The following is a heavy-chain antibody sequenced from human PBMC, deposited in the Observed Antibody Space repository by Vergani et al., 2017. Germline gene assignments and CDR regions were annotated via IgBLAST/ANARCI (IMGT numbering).Heavy chain of an antibody. J-gene: IGHJ6*03. D-gene: IGHD1-1*01. CDR1: GFPFSDYG. CDR2: ISYDGNKK. V-gene: IGHV3-30*03. CDR3: ARDFLTRVTTLDYYYMGV. Sequence: QVQLVESGGGKVQPGRSLRLSCSAAGFPFSDYGVHWVRQAPGKGLEWVSVISYDGNKKNYADSVKGRFTISRDNSKNTLYLEMNALRAEDTAVYYCARDFLTRVTTLDYYYMGVWGKGTTVTVSS.